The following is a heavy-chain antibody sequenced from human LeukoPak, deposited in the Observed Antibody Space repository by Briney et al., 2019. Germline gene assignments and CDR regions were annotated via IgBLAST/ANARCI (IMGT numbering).Heavy chain of an antibody. D-gene: IGHD4-17*01. CDR2: IYYTGTT. CDR1: GDSTNTYF. J-gene: IGHJ5*02. Sequence: SETLSLTCTPSGDSTNTYFWSWIRQPPGKGLEWIGYIYYTGTTNYNPSLKSRVTISVDTSKNQFSLKLSSVTAADTAVYYCARLDPVTRFIAWFDPWGQGTLVTVSS. CDR3: ARLDPVTRFIAWFDP. V-gene: IGHV4-59*08.